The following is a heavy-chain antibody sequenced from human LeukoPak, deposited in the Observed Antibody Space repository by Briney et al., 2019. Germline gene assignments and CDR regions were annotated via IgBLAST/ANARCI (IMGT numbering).Heavy chain of an antibody. V-gene: IGHV3-73*01. CDR2: IRSKANSYAT. J-gene: IGHJ4*02. CDR1: GFTFSGSA. D-gene: IGHD6-6*01. CDR3: TRFEYSSSQ. Sequence: PGGSLRLSCAASGFTFSGSAMHWVRQASGKGLEWVARIRSKANSYATAYAASVKGRFTISRDCSKNTAYLQMNSLKTEDTAVYYCTRFEYSSSQGGQGTLVTVSS.